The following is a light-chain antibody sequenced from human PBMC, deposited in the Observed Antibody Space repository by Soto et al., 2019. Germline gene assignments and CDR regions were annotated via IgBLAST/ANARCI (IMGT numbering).Light chain of an antibody. CDR2: KAS. V-gene: IGKV1-5*03. CDR3: QHYASFSGT. Sequence: DLPMTQSPSTLSASVGDRVTITCRASQSVSSWVAWYHLKPGKAPKLLIYKASTLETGVPSRFSGSGSRTEFTLTISSLQPDDFATYYCQHYASFSGTFGQGTKVEIK. J-gene: IGKJ1*01. CDR1: QSVSSW.